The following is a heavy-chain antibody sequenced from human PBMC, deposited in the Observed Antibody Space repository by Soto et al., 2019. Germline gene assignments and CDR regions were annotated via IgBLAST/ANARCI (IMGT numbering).Heavy chain of an antibody. CDR1: GYSFTDYH. D-gene: IGHD2-21*01. Sequence: GAPVKVSSKASGYSFTDYHIHWVRQAPGQGLEWLGRINPKSGGTSTAQKFQGWVTMTTDTSISTASMELTRLTSDDTAIYYCARRDSPDCSDGECSFISNHDMDVWGQGTTVTVPS. J-gene: IGHJ6*02. CDR2: INPKSGGT. V-gene: IGHV1-2*04. CDR3: ARRDSPDCSDGECSFISNHDMDV.